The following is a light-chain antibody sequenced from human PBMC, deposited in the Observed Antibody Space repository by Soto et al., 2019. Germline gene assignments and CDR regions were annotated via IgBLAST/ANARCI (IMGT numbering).Light chain of an antibody. V-gene: IGKV1-33*01. CDR1: QDISNY. CDR2: DAS. CDR3: QQYDNLPT. Sequence: DIQMTQSPSSLSASVVDRVTITFQASQDISNYLNWYQQKPGKAPKLLIYDASNLETGVPSRFSGSGSGTDFTFTISSLQPEDIATYYCQQYDNLPTFGQGTRLEIK. J-gene: IGKJ5*01.